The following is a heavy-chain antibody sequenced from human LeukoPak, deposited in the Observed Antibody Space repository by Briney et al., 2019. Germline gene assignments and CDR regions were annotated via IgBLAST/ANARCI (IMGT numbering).Heavy chain of an antibody. V-gene: IGHV1-69*05. CDR3: AGGLSDP. CDR1: GGTLSSYA. D-gene: IGHD2/OR15-2a*01. J-gene: IGHJ5*02. Sequence: ASVKVSCKASGGTLSSYAISWVRQAPGQGLEWMGRIIPIFGTANYAQKFQGRVTITTDESTSTAYMELSSLRSEDTAVYYCAGGLSDPWGQGTLVTVSS. CDR2: IIPIFGTA.